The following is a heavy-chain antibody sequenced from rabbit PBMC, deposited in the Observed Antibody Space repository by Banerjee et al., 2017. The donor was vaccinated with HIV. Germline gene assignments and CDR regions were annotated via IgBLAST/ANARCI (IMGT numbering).Heavy chain of an antibody. V-gene: IGHV1S43*01. CDR3: ARRAHYEGCGYFRL. D-gene: IGHD1-1*01. Sequence: QSLEESGGGLVQPEGSLTLTCTASGFSFSSTYYMCWVRQAPGKGLELIACIYTDSDGTWYASWVNGRFTITRSSSLNTVTLQMTNLTAADTATYFCARRAHYEGCGYFRLWGQGTLVTVS. J-gene: IGHJ3*01. CDR2: IYTDSDGT. CDR1: GFSFSSTYY.